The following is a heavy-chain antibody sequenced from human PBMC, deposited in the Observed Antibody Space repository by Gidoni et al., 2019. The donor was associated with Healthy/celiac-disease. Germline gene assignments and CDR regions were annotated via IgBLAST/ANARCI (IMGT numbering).Heavy chain of an antibody. CDR2: IDYSGST. CDR3: ARHGEYCGGDCYSGLWYYGMDV. D-gene: IGHD2-21*02. J-gene: IGHJ6*02. V-gene: IGHV4-39*01. CDR1: GVSISSSSYY. Sequence: QLQLQDSGPGLVKPSDPLSLTCTVSGVSISSSSYYWGWIRPPPGKGLEWIGSIDYSGSTYYNPSLKSRVTISVDTSKNQFYLKMSSVNAADTAVYYCARHGEYCGGDCYSGLWYYGMDVWGQGTTVTVSS.